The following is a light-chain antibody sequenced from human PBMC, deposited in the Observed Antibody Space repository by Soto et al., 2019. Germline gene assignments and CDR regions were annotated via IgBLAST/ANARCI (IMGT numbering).Light chain of an antibody. CDR2: TTS. Sequence: DIQMTQSPSSLSASVGDRINITCRASETISNYGNWYQQKPGKAPSLLIYTTSSLHTGVPSRFRGSGSGTDFTLTINSVQPEDFATYYCQQSYGTLSLTFGGGTKVELK. CDR3: QQSYGTLSLT. CDR1: ETISNY. J-gene: IGKJ4*01. V-gene: IGKV1-39*01.